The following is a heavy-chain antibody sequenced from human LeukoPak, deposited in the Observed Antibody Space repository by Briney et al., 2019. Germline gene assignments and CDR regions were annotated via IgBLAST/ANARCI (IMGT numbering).Heavy chain of an antibody. CDR1: GFTFSSYW. D-gene: IGHD3-22*01. J-gene: IGHJ4*02. CDR2: IKQDGSEK. CDR3: ARGARSGYYYYYFDY. Sequence: PGGSLTLSCAASGFTFSSYWMSWVRQAPGKGLEWVANIKQDGSEKYYVDSVKGRFTISRDNAKNSLYLQMNSLRAEDTAVYYCARGARSGYYYYYFDYWGQGTLVTVSS. V-gene: IGHV3-7*04.